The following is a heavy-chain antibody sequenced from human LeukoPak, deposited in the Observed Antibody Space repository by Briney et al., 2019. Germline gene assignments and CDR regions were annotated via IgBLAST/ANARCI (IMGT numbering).Heavy chain of an antibody. Sequence: SETLSLTCTVSGASISGHYWSWIRQSPGKGLECVGYIYSGSVDYNPSLKSRATISGDASKNQVSLILKSVTPADTAMYYCVKVGYGSGTWGWFDPWGQGILVTVST. CDR2: IYSGSV. D-gene: IGHD3-10*01. J-gene: IGHJ5*02. V-gene: IGHV4-59*11. CDR3: VKVGYGSGTWGWFDP. CDR1: GASISGHY.